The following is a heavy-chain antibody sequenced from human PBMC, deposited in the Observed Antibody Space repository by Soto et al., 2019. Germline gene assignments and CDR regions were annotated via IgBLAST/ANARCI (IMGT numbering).Heavy chain of an antibody. CDR2: VYDTDGI. D-gene: IGHD4-17*01. Sequence: LRLSCEASGLTVTGKKYVAWVRQAPGKGLEWVSGVYDTDGIYYADSVKGRFTSSRDNSKTIVYLEMNSLTPDDTAVYYCATWRLREHAYDIWGLGTTVTVSS. CDR3: ATWRLREHAYDI. CDR1: GLTVTGKKY. V-gene: IGHV3-53*01. J-gene: IGHJ3*02.